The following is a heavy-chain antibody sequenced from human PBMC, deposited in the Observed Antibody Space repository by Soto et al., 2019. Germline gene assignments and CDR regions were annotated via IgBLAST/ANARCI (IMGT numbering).Heavy chain of an antibody. J-gene: IGHJ2*01. CDR3: AKDGKQWLCQPPLLNFAL. V-gene: IGHV3-23*01. CDR2: ISGSGGST. CDR1: GFTFSSYA. Sequence: EVQLLESGGGLVQPGGSLRLSCAASGFTFSSYAMSWVRQAPGKGLEWVSAISGSGGSTYYADSVKGRFTISRDNSKNTLYLQMNSLRAEDMAVYYCAKDGKQWLCQPPLLNFALWGRGTLVTVSS. D-gene: IGHD6-19*01.